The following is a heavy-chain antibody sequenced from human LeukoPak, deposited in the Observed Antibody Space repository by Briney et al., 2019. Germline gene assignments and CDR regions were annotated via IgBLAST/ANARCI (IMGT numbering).Heavy chain of an antibody. D-gene: IGHD3-22*01. V-gene: IGHV4-59*01. Sequence: SETLSLTCTVSGGSISSYYWSWIPQPPGKGLEWIGYIYYSGSTNYNPSLKSRVTISVDTSKNQFSLKLSSVTAADTAVYYCAREADYYDSSGLMDYWGQGTLVTVSS. CDR2: IYYSGST. CDR1: GGSISSYY. J-gene: IGHJ4*02. CDR3: AREADYYDSSGLMDY.